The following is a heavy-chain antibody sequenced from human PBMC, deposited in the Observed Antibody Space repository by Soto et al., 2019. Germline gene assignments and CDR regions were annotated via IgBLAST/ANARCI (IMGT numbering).Heavy chain of an antibody. CDR3: ATDLLSRAVEIHGMDV. J-gene: IGHJ6*02. CDR2: FDPEDGET. Sequence: ASVKVSCKVSVYTLAGLSMHWVRQAPGKGLEWMGGFDPEDGETIYAQKFQGRVTMTEDTSTDTAYMELSSLRSEDTAVYYCATDLLSRAVEIHGMDVWGQGTTVTVSS. CDR1: VYTLAGLS. V-gene: IGHV1-24*01. D-gene: IGHD1-1*01.